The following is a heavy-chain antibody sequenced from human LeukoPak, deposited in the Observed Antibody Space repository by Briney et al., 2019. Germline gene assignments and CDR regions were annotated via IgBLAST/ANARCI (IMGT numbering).Heavy chain of an antibody. CDR2: ISGNSGST. J-gene: IGHJ4*02. Sequence: GGSLRLSCAASGFTFDDYAMHWVRQAPGKGLEWVSGISGNSGSTDYADSVKGRFTISRDKAKNSLYLQMNSLRAEDTALYYCAKDVLRSSWPRVFVYWGQGTLFTVSS. V-gene: IGHV3-9*01. CDR3: AKDVLRSSWPRVFVY. CDR1: GFTFDDYA. D-gene: IGHD6-13*01.